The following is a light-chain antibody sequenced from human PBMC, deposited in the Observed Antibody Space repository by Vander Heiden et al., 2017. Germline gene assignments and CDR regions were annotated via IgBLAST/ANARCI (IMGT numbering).Light chain of an antibody. Sequence: DTQMTLFAITSTASVGDRVSITCRASQNINSWLAWYQQKPVKAPNLLIYEASNLESGVPSRFSGSGSGTEFTLTISSLQPDDFATYYCQQYNSYPFTFGQGTILEIK. V-gene: IGKV1-5*03. CDR2: EAS. CDR3: QQYNSYPFT. J-gene: IGKJ2*01. CDR1: QNINSW.